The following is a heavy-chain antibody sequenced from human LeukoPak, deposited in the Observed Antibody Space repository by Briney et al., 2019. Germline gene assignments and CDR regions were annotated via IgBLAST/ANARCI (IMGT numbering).Heavy chain of an antibody. CDR3: ARGWVPTWYYGMDV. CDR1: GGSLSGYY. D-gene: IGHD3-16*01. V-gene: IGHV4-34*01. Sequence: PSETLSLTCAVYGGSLSGYYWSWIRQPPGKGLEWIGEINHSGSTNYNPSLKSRVTISVDTSKNQFSLKLSSATAADTAVYYCARGWVPTWYYGMDVWGQGTTVTVSS. J-gene: IGHJ6*02. CDR2: INHSGST.